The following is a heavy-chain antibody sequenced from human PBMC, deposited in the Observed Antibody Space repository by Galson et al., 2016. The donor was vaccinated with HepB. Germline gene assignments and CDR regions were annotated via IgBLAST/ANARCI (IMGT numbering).Heavy chain of an antibody. CDR2: IWYDGSLH. J-gene: IGHJ5*02. CDR1: GFIFSNSG. V-gene: IGHV3-33*03. CDR3: VKSRGYNYGFSDA. D-gene: IGHD5-18*01. Sequence: SLRLSCAASGFIFSNSGMHWVRQAPGKGLEWVAVIWYDGSLHYTSDSVKGRFTIYRDNSNSTVFLQMGSLTAEDTAMYYCVKSRGYNYGFSDAWGQGTLVTVSS.